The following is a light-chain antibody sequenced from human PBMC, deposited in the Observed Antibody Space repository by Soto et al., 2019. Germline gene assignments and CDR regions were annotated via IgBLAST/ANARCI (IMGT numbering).Light chain of an antibody. J-gene: IGKJ1*01. CDR1: QSVSSSY. CDR2: GAS. Sequence: EIVLTQSPGTLSLSPGERATLSCTASQSVSSSYLAWYQQKPGQAPRLLIYGASSRATGIPDRFSGSGSGTDFTLTISRLQPEDFAVYYCQQYGSFWTFGQGTKV. V-gene: IGKV3-20*01. CDR3: QQYGSFWT.